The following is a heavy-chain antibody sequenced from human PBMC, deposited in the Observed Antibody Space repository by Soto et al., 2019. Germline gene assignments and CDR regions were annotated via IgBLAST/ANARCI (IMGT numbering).Heavy chain of an antibody. D-gene: IGHD2-15*01. J-gene: IGHJ4*02. CDR1: GGTFSSYT. CDR3: ARDPRGMRDGYNLLLGY. CDR2: IIPILGIA. Sequence: QVQLVQSGAEVKKPGSSVKVSCKASGGTFSSYTISWVRQAPGQGLEWMGRIIPILGIANYAQKFQGRVTITADKSTSTAYMELSSLRSEDTAVYCCARDPRGMRDGYNLLLGYWGQGTLVTVSS. V-gene: IGHV1-69*08.